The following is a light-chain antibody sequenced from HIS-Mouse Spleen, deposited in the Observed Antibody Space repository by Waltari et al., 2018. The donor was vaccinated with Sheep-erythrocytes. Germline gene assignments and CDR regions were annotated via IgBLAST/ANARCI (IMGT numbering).Light chain of an antibody. J-gene: IGLJ2*01. Sequence: QSALTQPRSVSGSPGQSVTISCTGTSSDVGGYNYVSWYQQHPGKAPNLMIYDVSKRTSGAPDRFSGSKSGNPASLTISGLQAEDEADYYCCSYAGSYTFVVFGGGTKLTVL. V-gene: IGLV2-11*01. CDR2: DVS. CDR3: CSYAGSYTFVV. CDR1: SSDVGGYNY.